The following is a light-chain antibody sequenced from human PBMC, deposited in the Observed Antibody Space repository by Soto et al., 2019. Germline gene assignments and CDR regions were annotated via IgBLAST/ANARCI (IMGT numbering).Light chain of an antibody. Sequence: QSALTHPRSVCWSPGHAVTISCTGASSDVGGYNYVSWYQQHPGKAPKLMIYDVSKRPSGVPDRFSGSKSGNTASLTISGLQTEDEADYYCCSYAGRYTYVFGSGTKVTVL. CDR3: CSYAGRYTYV. CDR2: DVS. V-gene: IGLV2-11*01. J-gene: IGLJ1*01. CDR1: SSDVGGYNY.